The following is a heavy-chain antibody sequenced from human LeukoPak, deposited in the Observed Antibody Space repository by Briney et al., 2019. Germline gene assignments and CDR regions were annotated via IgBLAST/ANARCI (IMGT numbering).Heavy chain of an antibody. V-gene: IGHV3-23*01. Sequence: GGSLRLSCAASGFTFSSYAMSWVRQAPGKGLEWVSAISGSGGSTYYADSAKGQFTISRDNSNYTLYLQMNSLRAEDTAVYYCAKGGFMTTDFDPWGQGTLVTVSS. D-gene: IGHD4-11*01. J-gene: IGHJ5*02. CDR2: ISGSGGST. CDR1: GFTFSSYA. CDR3: AKGGFMTTDFDP.